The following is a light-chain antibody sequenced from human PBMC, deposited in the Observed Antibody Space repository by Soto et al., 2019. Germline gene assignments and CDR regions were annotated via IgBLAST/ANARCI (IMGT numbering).Light chain of an antibody. Sequence: ELVLTQSPGTMSLSPGEPATDSCRASQSVISNYLAWYQQKPGQAPRLLIYGASSRATGIPDRFSGSASETDFTLTNSRLEPEDVAVYYCQQYGKTTWTFGQGTKVEI. CDR2: GAS. J-gene: IGKJ1*01. V-gene: IGKV3-20*01. CDR1: QSVISNY. CDR3: QQYGKTTWT.